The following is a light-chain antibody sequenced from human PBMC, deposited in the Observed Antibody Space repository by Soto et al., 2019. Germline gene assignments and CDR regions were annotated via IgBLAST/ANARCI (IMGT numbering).Light chain of an antibody. CDR3: QQYGSSRVI. CDR2: GAS. CDR1: QSVTSGY. J-gene: IGKJ5*01. Sequence: ETVLAQSPGTLPLSRGESGTRCCRATQSVTSGYLAWYQQKLGQAPRILIFGASHRATGIPDRFSGSGSGTDFTLTISRLEPEDFEVYDCQQYGSSRVIFGQGTRLEIK. V-gene: IGKV3-20*01.